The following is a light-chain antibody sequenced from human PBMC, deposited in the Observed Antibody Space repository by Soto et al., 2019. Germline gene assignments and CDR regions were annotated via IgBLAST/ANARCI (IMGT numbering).Light chain of an antibody. CDR2: GAS. Sequence: EIVLTQSPGTLYLSPGERANLSCRASQSVSSSYLAWYQQKPGQAPRLRIYGASSRATGIPDRFSGSGSGTDFTLSISRLEPEDFAVYYCQQYGSSPLYTFGQGTKLDIK. CDR3: QQYGSSPLYT. V-gene: IGKV3-20*01. J-gene: IGKJ2*01. CDR1: QSVSSSY.